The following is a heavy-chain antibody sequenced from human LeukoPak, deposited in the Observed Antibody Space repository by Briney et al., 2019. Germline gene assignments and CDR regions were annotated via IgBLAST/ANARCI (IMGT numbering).Heavy chain of an antibody. V-gene: IGHV5-51*01. J-gene: IGHJ4*02. Sequence: PGESLKISCKGSGYSFTTYWIGWVRQTPGKGLEWMGIIYPDDSDTRYSPSFQGQVSISVDKSISTAYLQWSNLKASDTAMYYCARAGRCSSTSCPEGLHDWGQGTPVTVSS. D-gene: IGHD2-2*01. CDR1: GYSFTTYW. CDR2: IYPDDSDT. CDR3: ARAGRCSSTSCPEGLHD.